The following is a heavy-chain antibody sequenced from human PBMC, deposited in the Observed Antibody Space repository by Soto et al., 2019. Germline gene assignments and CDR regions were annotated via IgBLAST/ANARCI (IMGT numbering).Heavy chain of an antibody. Sequence: GGSLRLSCAASGFTFSSYSMNWVRQAPGKGLEWVSYISSSSSTIYYADSVKGRFTISRDNAKNSLYLQMNSLRAEDTAVYYCARYEGSSTSCLNWFDPWGQGTLVPVSS. CDR2: ISSSSSTI. D-gene: IGHD2-2*01. CDR1: GFTFSSYS. CDR3: ARYEGSSTSCLNWFDP. V-gene: IGHV3-48*01. J-gene: IGHJ5*02.